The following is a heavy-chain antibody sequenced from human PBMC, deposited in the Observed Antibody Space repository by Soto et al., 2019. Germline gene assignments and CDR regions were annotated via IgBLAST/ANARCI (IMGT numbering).Heavy chain of an antibody. D-gene: IGHD4-4*01. Sequence: GGSLRLSCAASGFTVSSNYMSWVRQAPGKGLEWVSVIYSGGSTYYADSVKGRFTISRDNSKNTLYLQMNSLRAEDTAVYYCALMWRDYSNYPYYYYYMDVWGKGTTVTVSS. J-gene: IGHJ6*03. V-gene: IGHV3-66*01. CDR3: ALMWRDYSNYPYYYYYMDV. CDR2: IYSGGST. CDR1: GFTVSSNY.